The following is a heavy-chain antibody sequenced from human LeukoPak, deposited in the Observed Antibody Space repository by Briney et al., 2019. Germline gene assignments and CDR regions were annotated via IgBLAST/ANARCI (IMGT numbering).Heavy chain of an antibody. CDR1: GFSFSNYW. J-gene: IGHJ5*02. V-gene: IGHV3-7*01. CDR3: ARCWPRGWFDP. Sequence: GGSLRLSCAASGFSFSNYWMTWVRQAPGKGLEWVANIQQDESEKYYVDAVKGRFTISRDNAKNSLYLQMNNLRAEETAVYFCARCWPRGWFDPWGRGTLVTVSS. CDR2: IQQDESEK.